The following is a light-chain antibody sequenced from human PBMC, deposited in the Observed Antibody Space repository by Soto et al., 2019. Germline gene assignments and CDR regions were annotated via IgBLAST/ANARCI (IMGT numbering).Light chain of an antibody. J-gene: IGKJ5*01. CDR3: QQLHDYPIT. Sequence: TQSPDTLSASPGERVSLSCRASQSVNHNLAWYQQKPGKAPKLLIYAASILQSGVPARFSGSGSGTDFTLTISSLQPEDFATYYCQQLHDYPITFGQGTRLEI. V-gene: IGKV1-9*01. CDR1: QSVNHN. CDR2: AAS.